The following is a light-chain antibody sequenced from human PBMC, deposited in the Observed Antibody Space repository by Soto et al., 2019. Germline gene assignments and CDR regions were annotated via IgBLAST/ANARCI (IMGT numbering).Light chain of an antibody. Sequence: DIVMTQSPLSLPVTPGEPASISCRSSPSLLHSNVYNSLDWYLQKPGQSPQLLLDLGSNRASEVPARFCGSGSGTNFTLTISMVEAEDVGVYYCMQALHLWTCGQGTKVDIK. CDR1: PSLLHSNVYNS. CDR3: MQALHLWT. J-gene: IGKJ1*01. V-gene: IGKV2-28*01. CDR2: LGS.